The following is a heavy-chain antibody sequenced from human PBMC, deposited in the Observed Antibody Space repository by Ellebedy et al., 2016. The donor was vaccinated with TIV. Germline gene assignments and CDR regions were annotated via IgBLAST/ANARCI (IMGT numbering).Heavy chain of an antibody. V-gene: IGHV3-7*01. D-gene: IGHD1-26*01. CDR2: IKQDGSVK. CDR1: GFTFSSYW. Sequence: PGGSLRLSCVASGFTFSSYWMSWVLQAPGKGLEWVAGIKQDGSVKDYLETVKGRFTISRDNAKNSLYLQMDSLRVEDTGVYYCATQWELYDWGQGTPVTVSS. CDR3: ATQWELYD. J-gene: IGHJ4*02.